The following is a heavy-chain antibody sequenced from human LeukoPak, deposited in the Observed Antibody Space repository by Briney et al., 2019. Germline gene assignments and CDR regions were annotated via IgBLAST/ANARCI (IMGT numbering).Heavy chain of an antibody. V-gene: IGHV3-30*02. CDR2: IRYDGSNK. Sequence: GGSLRLSCAASGFTFSTYGMHWLRQAPGKGLEWVAFIRYDGSNKYYRDSVKGRSTISRDNSKNTLYLQMNSLRAEDTAVYYCARDHILTGNFWGQGILVIVSS. D-gene: IGHD3-9*01. CDR3: ARDHILTGNF. J-gene: IGHJ4*02. CDR1: GFTFSTYG.